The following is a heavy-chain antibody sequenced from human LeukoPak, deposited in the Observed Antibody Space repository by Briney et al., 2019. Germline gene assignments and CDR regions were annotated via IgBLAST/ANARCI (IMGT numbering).Heavy chain of an antibody. Sequence: PSETLSLTCTVSGGSISSYYWSWIRQPPGKGLEWIGYIYYSGSTNYNPSLKSRVTISVDTSKNQFSLKLSSVTAADTVVYYCARDRINLGAFDIWGQGTMVTVSS. V-gene: IGHV4-59*01. CDR1: GGSISSYY. D-gene: IGHD7-27*01. J-gene: IGHJ3*02. CDR3: ARDRINLGAFDI. CDR2: IYYSGST.